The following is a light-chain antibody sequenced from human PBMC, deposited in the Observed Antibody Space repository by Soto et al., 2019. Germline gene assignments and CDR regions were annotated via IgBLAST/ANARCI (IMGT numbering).Light chain of an antibody. V-gene: IGKV3-11*01. CDR3: QQRSNWPPMYT. Sequence: KVLTQSPATLSLSPGERATLSCRASQSVSSYLAWYQQKPGQAPRLLIYDASNRATGIPARFSGSGSGTDFTLTISSLEPEDFVVYYCQQRSNWPPMYTFGQGTKLEIK. CDR2: DAS. CDR1: QSVSSY. J-gene: IGKJ2*01.